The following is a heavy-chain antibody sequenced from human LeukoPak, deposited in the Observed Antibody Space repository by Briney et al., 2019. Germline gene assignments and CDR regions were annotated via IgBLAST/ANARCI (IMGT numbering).Heavy chain of an antibody. V-gene: IGHV3-7*01. CDR2: IKQDGSEK. CDR3: AREAWHYDY. J-gene: IGHJ4*02. CDR1: GFTFSTFR. D-gene: IGHD5-12*01. Sequence: GGSLRLSCAASGFTFSTFRMNWVRQAPGKGLEWVANIKQDGSEKSYVDSVKGRFTISRDNAKNSVYPEMNSLRVEDTAVYYCAREAWHYDYWGQGALVTVSS.